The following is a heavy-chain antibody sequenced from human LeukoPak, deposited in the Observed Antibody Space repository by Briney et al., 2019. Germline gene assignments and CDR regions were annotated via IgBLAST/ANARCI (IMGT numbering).Heavy chain of an antibody. CDR3: ARRPAGYYGSGSPVDY. V-gene: IGHV4-34*01. J-gene: IGHJ4*02. D-gene: IGHD3-10*01. CDR2: INHSGST. CDR1: GGSFSGYY. Sequence: PSETESLTCAVYGGSFSGYYWSWLRQPPGKGLEWIGEINHSGSTNYNPSLKSRVTISVDTSKNQFSLKLSSVTAADTAVYYCARRPAGYYGSGSPVDYWGQGTLVTVSS.